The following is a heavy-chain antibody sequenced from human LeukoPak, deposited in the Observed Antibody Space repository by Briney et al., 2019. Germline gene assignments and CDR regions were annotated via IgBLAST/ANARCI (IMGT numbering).Heavy chain of an antibody. CDR3: ARGLRYSGGYWGDAFDI. J-gene: IGHJ3*02. D-gene: IGHD1-26*01. CDR1: GGSVERKY. Sequence: SETLSLTCSVSGGSVERKYWSWTRQPPGKGLEWIGYIHSSGSTNYNPSLKSRVTMSLDMSKNQFSLKLSSVTAADTAVYYCARGLRYSGGYWGDAFDIWGQGTMVTVSS. CDR2: IHSSGST. V-gene: IGHV4-59*02.